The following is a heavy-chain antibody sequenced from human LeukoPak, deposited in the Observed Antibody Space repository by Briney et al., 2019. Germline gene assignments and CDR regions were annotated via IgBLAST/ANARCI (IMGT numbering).Heavy chain of an antibody. V-gene: IGHV3-33*06. J-gene: IGHJ6*03. CDR2: VWYDGSTK. D-gene: IGHD2-8*02. CDR1: GFTFSSYG. Sequence: GGSLRLSCAASGFTFSSYGMHWVRQAPGKGLEWVAVVWYDGSTKYYADSVKGGFTISSDISKHALYIHMNVLSAEDAVVYFCSKSGTVSEYADAYYYMDVWGKGTTVTVSS. CDR3: SKSGTVSEYADAYYYMDV.